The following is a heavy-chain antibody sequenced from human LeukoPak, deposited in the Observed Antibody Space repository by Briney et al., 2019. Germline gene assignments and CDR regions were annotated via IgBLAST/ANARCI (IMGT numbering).Heavy chain of an antibody. CDR2: ISWNSGSI. Sequence: GRSQRLSCAASGSTFDDYAMHWVRQAPGKGLEWVSGISWNSGSIGYADSVKGRFTISRDNAKNSLYLQMNSLRAEDTALYYCAKDIGSTIYWGQGTLVTVSS. D-gene: IGHD4/OR15-4a*01. J-gene: IGHJ4*02. CDR1: GSTFDDYA. CDR3: AKDIGSTIY. V-gene: IGHV3-9*01.